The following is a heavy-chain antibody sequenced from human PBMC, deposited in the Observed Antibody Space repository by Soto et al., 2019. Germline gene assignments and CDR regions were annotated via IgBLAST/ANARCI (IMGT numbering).Heavy chain of an antibody. V-gene: IGHV1-18*01. CDR1: GYTFTTYV. CDR3: ARDRCSSTSCYKGPFYYYGMDV. CDR2: MIAYNGNT. J-gene: IGHJ6*02. D-gene: IGHD2-2*02. Sequence: GASVKVSCKASGYTFTTYVISWVLQAPGQGLDWMGLMIAYNGNTNYAQKLQGRVTMTTDTSTSTAYMELRSLRSDDTAVYYCARDRCSSTSCYKGPFYYYGMDVWGQGTTVTVSS.